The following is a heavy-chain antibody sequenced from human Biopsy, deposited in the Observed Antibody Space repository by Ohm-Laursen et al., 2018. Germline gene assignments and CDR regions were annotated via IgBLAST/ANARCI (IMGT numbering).Heavy chain of an antibody. D-gene: IGHD3-16*01. CDR2: INPNSGGT. V-gene: IGHV1-2*02. J-gene: IGHJ3*01. CDR3: ARDIMNRIAGRVDRSDVFDV. CDR1: GYAVNDYF. Sequence: ASVKVSCKGSGYAVNDYFLHWLRQAPGQGREWMGWINPNSGGTNYAQKFQGRVTMTTDTSTSTVYLELRRLISDDTAVYYCARDIMNRIAGRVDRSDVFDVWGQGTLVTV.